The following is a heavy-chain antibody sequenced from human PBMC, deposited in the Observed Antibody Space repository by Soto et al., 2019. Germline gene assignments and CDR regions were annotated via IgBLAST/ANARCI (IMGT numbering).Heavy chain of an antibody. J-gene: IGHJ5*02. V-gene: IGHV1-46*01. CDR2: INPKGGAT. CDR1: GYTFSNYF. CDR3: ARDEGFCSGGSCTGWFAP. D-gene: IGHD2-15*01. Sequence: QVQLVQSGAEVKRPGASVKVSCKASGYTFSNYFINWVRQAPGQGLEWVGVINPKGGATTYAQKFQGRVNMTSDTSTNTIYMTLRSLTSEDTAFYYCARDEGFCSGGSCTGWFAPWGQGTLVTVSS.